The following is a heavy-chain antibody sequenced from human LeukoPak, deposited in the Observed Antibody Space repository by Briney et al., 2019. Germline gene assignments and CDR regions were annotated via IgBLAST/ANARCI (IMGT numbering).Heavy chain of an antibody. J-gene: IGHJ6*03. CDR3: ARVSGGSYRVYYYYYMDV. V-gene: IGHV4-59*01. Sequence: SETLSLTCTVSGGSISSYYWSWIRQPPGKGLEWIGYIYYSGSTNYNPSLKSRVTISVDTSKNQFSLKLSSVTAADTAVYYCARVSGGSYRVYYYYYMDVWGKGTTVTVSS. D-gene: IGHD1-26*01. CDR2: IYYSGST. CDR1: GGSISSYY.